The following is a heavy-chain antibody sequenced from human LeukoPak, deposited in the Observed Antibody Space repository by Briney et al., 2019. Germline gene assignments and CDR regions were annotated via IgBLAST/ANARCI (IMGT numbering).Heavy chain of an antibody. CDR2: INHSGGT. J-gene: IGHJ4*02. D-gene: IGHD3-22*01. Sequence: SETLSLTCAVYGGSFSGYYWSWIRQPPGKGLEWIGEINHSGGTNHNPSLKSRVTVSVDTSKNQFSLKLSSVTAADTAVYYCARLRDYYDSSGYSDLLFDYWGQGTLVTVSS. CDR3: ARLRDYYDSSGYSDLLFDY. CDR1: GGSFSGYY. V-gene: IGHV4-34*01.